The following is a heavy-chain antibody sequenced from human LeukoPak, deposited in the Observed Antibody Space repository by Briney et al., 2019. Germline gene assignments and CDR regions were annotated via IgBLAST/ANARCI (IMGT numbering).Heavy chain of an antibody. D-gene: IGHD5-18*01. J-gene: IGHJ4*02. V-gene: IGHV3-23*01. CDR1: GFTFSSYA. Sequence: GGSLRLSCAASGFTFSSYAMSWVRQAPGKGLEWVSAISGSGGSTYYADSVKGRFTISRDNSKNTLYLQMYSLRAEDTAVYYCAKGPPNTAMVTGTFHYWGQGTLVTVSS. CDR3: AKGPPNTAMVTGTFHY. CDR2: ISGSGGST.